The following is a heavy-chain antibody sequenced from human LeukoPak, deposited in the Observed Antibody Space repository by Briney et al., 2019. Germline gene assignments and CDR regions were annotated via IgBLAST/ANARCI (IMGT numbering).Heavy chain of an antibody. CDR3: AKGGVKWELLSPMGFDY. CDR2: ISGSGGST. J-gene: IGHJ4*02. V-gene: IGHV3-23*01. CDR1: GFTFSSYA. D-gene: IGHD1-26*01. Sequence: GGSLRLSCAASGFTFSSYAMSWVRQAPGKGLEWVSAISGSGGSTYYADSVKGRFTISRDNSKNTLYLQMNSLRAEDTAVYYCAKGGVKWELLSPMGFDYWGQGTLVTVSS.